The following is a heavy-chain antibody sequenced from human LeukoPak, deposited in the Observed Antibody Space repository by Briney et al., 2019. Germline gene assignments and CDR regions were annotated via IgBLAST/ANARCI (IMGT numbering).Heavy chain of an antibody. Sequence: GASVKVSCKASRYTFTGYYMNWVRQAPGQGLEWMGWINPNSGGTNYAQKFQGRVTMTRDTSISTAYMDMSSLRSDDTAVYYCARNLWFGESSDAFDMWGQGTMVTVSS. J-gene: IGHJ3*02. V-gene: IGHV1-2*02. CDR3: ARNLWFGESSDAFDM. CDR2: INPNSGGT. CDR1: RYTFTGYY. D-gene: IGHD3-10*01.